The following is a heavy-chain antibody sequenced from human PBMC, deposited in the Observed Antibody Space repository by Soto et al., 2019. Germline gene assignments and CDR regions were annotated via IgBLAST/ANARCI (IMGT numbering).Heavy chain of an antibody. CDR2: ISYDGSNK. V-gene: IGHV3-30*18. CDR3: AKDRIPGAPETRFDY. J-gene: IGHJ4*02. Sequence: GGSLRLSCEASGLTFSGYGMHWVRQAPGKGLEWVAVISYDGSNKYYADSVKGRFTISRDNSKNTQYLQMNSQRAEDTGVYYCAKDRIPGAPETRFDYWGQGTVVTVSS. CDR1: GLTFSGYG.